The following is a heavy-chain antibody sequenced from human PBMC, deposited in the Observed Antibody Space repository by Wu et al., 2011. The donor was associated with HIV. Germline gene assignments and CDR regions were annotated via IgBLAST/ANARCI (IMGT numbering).Heavy chain of an antibody. J-gene: IGHJ4*02. CDR3: ARRDDYHFDY. CDR1: GFIFTNSW. V-gene: IGHV5-51*03. D-gene: IGHD4-11*01. CDR2: FYPGDSDT. Sequence: VQLVQSGAEVKKPGESLKISCQGSGFIFTNSWIGWVRQMPGKGLEWMGIFYPGDSDTRFSPSFQGQVTISADKSISTAYLQWSSLKASDTAMYYCARRDDYHFDYWGQGTLVTVSS.